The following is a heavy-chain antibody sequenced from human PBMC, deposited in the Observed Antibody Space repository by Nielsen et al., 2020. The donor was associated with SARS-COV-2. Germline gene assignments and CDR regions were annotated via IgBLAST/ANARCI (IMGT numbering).Heavy chain of an antibody. Sequence: GGSLRLSCAASGFTFSSYSMNWVRKAPGKGLEWVSYINSNSGTIYYADSVKGRFTISRDNARNSLFLQMAGLRDEDTAVYYCASGVALSGNYWGQGTLVTVSS. V-gene: IGHV3-48*02. J-gene: IGHJ4*02. CDR3: ASGVALSGNY. CDR1: GFTFSSYS. D-gene: IGHD6-13*01. CDR2: INSNSGTI.